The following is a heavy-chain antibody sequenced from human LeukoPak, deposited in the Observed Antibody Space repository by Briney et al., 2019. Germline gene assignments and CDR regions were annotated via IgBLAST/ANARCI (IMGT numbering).Heavy chain of an antibody. Sequence: ASVTVSCTASGYMFTNYAVQWVRQAPGQRLEWLGWINPGNGDTRYSQKFQGRVTITGDTPATTVYMELNSLTAEDTAVYYCSRDRWHCRVNCDSVYYYSLDVWGQGTKVAVSS. V-gene: IGHV1-3*01. D-gene: IGHD1-1*01. CDR2: INPGNGDT. J-gene: IGHJ6*02. CDR3: SRDRWHCRVNCDSVYYYSLDV. CDR1: GYMFTNYA.